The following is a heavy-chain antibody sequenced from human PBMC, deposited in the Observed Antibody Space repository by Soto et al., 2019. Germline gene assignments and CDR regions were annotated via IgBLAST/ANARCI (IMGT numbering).Heavy chain of an antibody. J-gene: IGHJ4*02. CDR2: IYHSGST. CDR1: GGSISSSNW. V-gene: IGHV4-4*02. CDR3: ARKTYSSGRYAHIY. Sequence: PSETLSLTCAVSGGSISSSNWWSWVRQPPGKGLEWIGEIYHSGSTNYNPSLKSRVTISVDKSKNQFSLKLSSVTAADMAVYYCARKTYSSGRYAHIYWGQGTLVTVSS. D-gene: IGHD6-19*01.